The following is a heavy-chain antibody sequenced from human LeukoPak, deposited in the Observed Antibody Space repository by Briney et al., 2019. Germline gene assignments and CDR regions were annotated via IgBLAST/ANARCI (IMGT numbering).Heavy chain of an antibody. CDR3: ARIYCSSTSCRDAFDI. Sequence: ASVKVSCKASGYTFSDYYIHWVRQAPGQGLEWMGWINPNSGGTNYAQKFQGRVTMTRDTSINTAYMELSRLNSGDTAVYYCARIYCSSTSCRDAFDIWGQGTMVTVSS. CDR2: INPNSGGT. CDR1: GYTFSDYY. J-gene: IGHJ3*02. D-gene: IGHD2-2*01. V-gene: IGHV1-2*02.